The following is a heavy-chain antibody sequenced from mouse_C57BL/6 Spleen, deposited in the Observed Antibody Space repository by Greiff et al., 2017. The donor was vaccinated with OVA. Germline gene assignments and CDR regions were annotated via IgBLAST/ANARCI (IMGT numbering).Heavy chain of an antibody. CDR3: ARDFDYDAWFAY. D-gene: IGHD2-4*01. CDR2: IYHGDGDT. CDR1: GYAFSSSW. J-gene: IGHJ3*01. Sequence: SGPELVKPGASVKISCKASGYAFSSSWMNWVKQRPGQGLEWVGRIYHGDGDTYDNGKFKGKAKLTADKSSSTAYMQHSSLTSEDSAVYFCARDFDYDAWFAYWGQGTLVTVSA. V-gene: IGHV1-82*01.